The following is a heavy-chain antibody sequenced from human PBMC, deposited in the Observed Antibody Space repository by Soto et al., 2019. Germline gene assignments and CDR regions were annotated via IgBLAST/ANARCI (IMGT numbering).Heavy chain of an antibody. CDR3: AREVRGVTDYFYYGMDV. D-gene: IGHD3-10*01. CDR2: IYYSGST. CDR1: GGSISSGDYY. Sequence: SETLSLTCTVSGGSISSGDYYWSWIRQPPGKGLEWIGHIYYSGSTYYNPSLKGRVTISLDTSKNQFSLKLSSVTAADTAVYYCAREVRGVTDYFYYGMDVWGQGTTVTVSS. J-gene: IGHJ6*02. V-gene: IGHV4-30-4*01.